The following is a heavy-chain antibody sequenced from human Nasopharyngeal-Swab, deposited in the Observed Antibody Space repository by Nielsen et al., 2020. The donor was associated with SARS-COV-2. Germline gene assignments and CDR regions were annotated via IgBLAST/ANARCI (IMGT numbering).Heavy chain of an antibody. CDR2: ISYDGSNK. Sequence: GGSLRLSCAASGFTFSSYGMHWVRQAPGKGLEWVAVISYDGSNKYYADSVKGRFTISRDNSKNTLYLQMNSLRAEDTAVYYCATSAARGYFQHWGQGTLVTVSS. CDR1: GFTFSSYG. D-gene: IGHD6-6*01. V-gene: IGHV3-30*03. CDR3: ATSAARGYFQH. J-gene: IGHJ1*01.